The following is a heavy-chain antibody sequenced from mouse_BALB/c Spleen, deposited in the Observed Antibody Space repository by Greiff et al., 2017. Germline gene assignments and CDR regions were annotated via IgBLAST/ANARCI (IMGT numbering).Heavy chain of an antibody. V-gene: IGHV1S56*01. Sequence: QVQLKESGPELVKPGASVRISCKASGYTFTSYYIHWVKQRPGQGLEWIGWIYPGNVNTKYNEKFKGKATLTADKSSSTAYMQLSSLTSEDSAVYFCARADYGNPFDYWGQGTTLTVSS. CDR1: GYTFTSYY. D-gene: IGHD2-1*01. CDR3: ARADYGNPFDY. J-gene: IGHJ2*01. CDR2: IYPGNVNT.